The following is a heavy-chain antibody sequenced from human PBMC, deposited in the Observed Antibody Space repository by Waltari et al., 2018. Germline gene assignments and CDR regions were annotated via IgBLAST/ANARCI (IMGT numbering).Heavy chain of an antibody. CDR1: GFTFSSYS. CDR3: ARGRDGYNPRRNGDY. J-gene: IGHJ4*02. D-gene: IGHD5-12*01. CDR2: ISSSSSYI. V-gene: IGHV3-21*01. Sequence: EVQLVESGGGLVKPGGSLRLSCAASGFTFSSYSMNWVRQAPGKGLEWVSSISSSSSYIYYADSVKGRFTISRDNAKNSLYLQMNSLRAEDTAVYYCARGRDGYNPRRNGDYWGQGTLVTVSS.